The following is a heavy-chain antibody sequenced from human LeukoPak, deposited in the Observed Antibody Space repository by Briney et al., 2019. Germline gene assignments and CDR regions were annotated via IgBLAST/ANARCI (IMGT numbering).Heavy chain of an antibody. CDR2: IYHSGST. J-gene: IGHJ3*02. D-gene: IGHD2-8*01. Sequence: PSETLSLTCAVSGGSISSSNWWSWVRPPPGKGLEWIGEIYHSGSTNYNPSLKSRVTISVDTSKNQFSLKLSSVTAADTAVYYCARAGVLGHAFDIWGQGTMVTVSS. CDR1: GGSISSSNW. CDR3: ARAGVLGHAFDI. V-gene: IGHV4-4*02.